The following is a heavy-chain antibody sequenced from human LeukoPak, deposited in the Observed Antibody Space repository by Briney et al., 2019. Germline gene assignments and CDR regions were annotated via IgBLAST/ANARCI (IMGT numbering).Heavy chain of an antibody. CDR2: IWYDGSNK. V-gene: IGHV3-33*06. CDR1: GFTFSSYG. D-gene: IGHD3-10*01. J-gene: IGHJ4*02. CDR3: ANADGYDGSGSYDY. Sequence: GGSLRLSCAASGFTFSSYGMHWVRQAPGKGLEWVAVIWYDGSNKYYADSVKGRFTISRDNSKNTLYLQMNSLRAEDTAVYYCANADGYDGSGSYDYWGQGTLVTVSS.